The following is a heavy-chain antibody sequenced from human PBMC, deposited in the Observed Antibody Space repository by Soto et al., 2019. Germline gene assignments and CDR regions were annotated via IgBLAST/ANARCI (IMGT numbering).Heavy chain of an antibody. Sequence: SVKVSCKASGGTFSSYAISWVRQAPGQGLEWMGGIIPIFGTANYAQKFQGRVTITADESTSTAYMELSSLRSEDTAVYYCARRVPPVEWFDPWGQGTMVTVYS. CDR2: IIPIFGTA. V-gene: IGHV1-69*13. D-gene: IGHD1-1*01. J-gene: IGHJ5*02. CDR3: ARRVPPVEWFDP. CDR1: GGTFSSYA.